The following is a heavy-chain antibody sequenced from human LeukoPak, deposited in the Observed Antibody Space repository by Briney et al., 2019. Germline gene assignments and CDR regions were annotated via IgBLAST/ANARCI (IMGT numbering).Heavy chain of an antibody. V-gene: IGHV3-13*01. CDR3: ARGSVRVGMDV. D-gene: IGHD6-13*01. CDR2: IGTAGDT. CDR1: GITFSTSD. J-gene: IGHJ6*02. Sequence: GGSLRLSCEASGITFSTSDMHWVRQAPGKGLEWVSVIGTAGDTYYADSVKGRFTISRENPKNPLYLQMNSLRAGDTAVYYCARGSVRVGMDVWGQGTTVTVSS.